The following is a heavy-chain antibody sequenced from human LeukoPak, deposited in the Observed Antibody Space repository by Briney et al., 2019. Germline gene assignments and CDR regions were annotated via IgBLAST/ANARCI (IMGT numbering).Heavy chain of an antibody. D-gene: IGHD6-13*01. CDR3: ARVGSSPQHYFDY. V-gene: IGHV1-3*01. Sequence: GASVKVSCTASGYTFTSYAMHWVRQAPGQRLEWMGWINAGNGNTKYSQKFQGRVTITRDTSASTAYMELSSLRSEDTAVYYCARVGSSPQHYFDYWGQGTLVTVSS. J-gene: IGHJ4*02. CDR2: INAGNGNT. CDR1: GYTFTSYA.